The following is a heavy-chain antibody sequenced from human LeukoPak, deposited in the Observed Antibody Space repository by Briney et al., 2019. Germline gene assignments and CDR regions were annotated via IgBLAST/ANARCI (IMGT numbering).Heavy chain of an antibody. Sequence: SETLSLTCTVSGGSISSSSYYWGWIRQPPGKGLEWIGSIYYSGSTNYNPSLKSRVTMSVDTSKNQFSLKLSSVTAADTAVYYCARTDGSSWYSNFDYWGQGTLVTVSS. CDR2: IYYSGST. D-gene: IGHD6-13*01. CDR1: GGSISSSSYY. V-gene: IGHV4-39*07. CDR3: ARTDGSSWYSNFDY. J-gene: IGHJ4*02.